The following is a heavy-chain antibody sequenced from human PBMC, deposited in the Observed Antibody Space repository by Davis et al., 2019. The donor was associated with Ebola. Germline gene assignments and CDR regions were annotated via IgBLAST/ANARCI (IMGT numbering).Heavy chain of an antibody. J-gene: IGHJ6*02. CDR1: GFTFSSYG. Sequence: GESLKISCAASGFTFSSYGMHWVRQAPGKGLEWVAVIWYDGSNKYYADSVKGRFTISRNNSKNTLYLQMNSLRAEDTAVYYCARDLDSSSWYYYYYGMDVWGQGTTVTVSS. CDR2: IWYDGSNK. CDR3: ARDLDSSSWYYYYYGMDV. V-gene: IGHV3-30*19. D-gene: IGHD6-13*01.